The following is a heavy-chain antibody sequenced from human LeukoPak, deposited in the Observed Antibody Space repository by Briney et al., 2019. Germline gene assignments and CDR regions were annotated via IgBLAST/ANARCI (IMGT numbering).Heavy chain of an antibody. J-gene: IGHJ5*02. Sequence: GGSLRLSCAASGFTFDDYGMSWVRQAPGKGLEWVSGINWNGGSTGYADSVKGRFTISRDNAKNSLYLQMNSLRAEDTAVYYCARDCITMVRGVIVDWFDPWGQGTLVTVSS. CDR3: ARDCITMVRGVIVDWFDP. CDR1: GFTFDDYG. V-gene: IGHV3-20*04. D-gene: IGHD3-10*01. CDR2: INWNGGST.